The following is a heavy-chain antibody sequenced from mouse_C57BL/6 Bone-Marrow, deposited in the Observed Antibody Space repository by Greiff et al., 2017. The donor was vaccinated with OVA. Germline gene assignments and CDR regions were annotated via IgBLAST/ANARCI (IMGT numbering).Heavy chain of an antibody. J-gene: IGHJ2*01. CDR3: ARTWEGRYYFDY. CDR1: GFSLTSYG. CDR2: IWSGGST. D-gene: IGHD4-1*01. V-gene: IGHV2-2*01. Sequence: QVQLKQSGPGLVQPSQSLSITCTVSGFSLTSYGLHWVRQSPGKGLEWLGVIWSGGSTDYNAALISRLSISKDNSKSQVFFKMNSLQADDTAIYYCARTWEGRYYFDYWGQGTTLTVSS.